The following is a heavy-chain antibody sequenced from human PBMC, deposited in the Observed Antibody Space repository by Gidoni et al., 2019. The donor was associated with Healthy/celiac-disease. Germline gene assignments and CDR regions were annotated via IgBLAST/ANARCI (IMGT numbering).Heavy chain of an antibody. D-gene: IGHD6-19*01. Sequence: VQMLEPAGGVLRPGGSLKLSCSSSGFPFNGHARSWVSQAPGKGLEWVSAISGSGGSTYYADSVKGRFTISRDNSKNTLYLQMNSLRAEDTAVYYGAKAGKYSSGWYWYFDLWGRGTLVTVSS. CDR2: ISGSGGST. V-gene: IGHV3-23*01. J-gene: IGHJ2*01. CDR3: AKAGKYSSGWYWYFDL. CDR1: GFPFNGHA.